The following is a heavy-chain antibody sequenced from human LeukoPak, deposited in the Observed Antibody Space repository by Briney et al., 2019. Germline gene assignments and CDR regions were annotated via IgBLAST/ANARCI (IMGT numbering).Heavy chain of an antibody. Sequence: SETLSLTCTVSGGSISSYYWSWIRQPAGKGLEWIGRIYYSGSTYYNPSLKSRVTISVDTSKNQFSLKLSSVTAADTAVYYCARGTITLDAFDIWGQGTMVTVSS. J-gene: IGHJ3*02. CDR2: IYYSGST. D-gene: IGHD5-24*01. V-gene: IGHV4-59*05. CDR3: ARGTITLDAFDI. CDR1: GGSISSYY.